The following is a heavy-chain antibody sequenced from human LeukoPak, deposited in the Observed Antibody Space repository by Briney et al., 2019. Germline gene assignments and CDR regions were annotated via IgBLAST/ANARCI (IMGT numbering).Heavy chain of an antibody. CDR3: AKGGYCSATRCYVGKGMDD. Sequence: LAGGSLRLSCAASGFTFDTYGMHWVRQAPGKGLEWVAVISHDGVDKYYADSVKGRFTISRDNSKNTVSLQVNSLRAEDTAAYYCAKGGYCSATRCYVGKGMDDWGQGTLVTVSS. D-gene: IGHD2-2*01. J-gene: IGHJ4*02. CDR1: GFTFDTYG. V-gene: IGHV3-30*18. CDR2: ISHDGVDK.